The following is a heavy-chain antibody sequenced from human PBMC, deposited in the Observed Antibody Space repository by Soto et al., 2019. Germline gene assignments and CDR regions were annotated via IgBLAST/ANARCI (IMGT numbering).Heavy chain of an antibody. Sequence: ASVKVSCKASGYTFTDYYFHWVRQAPGQGLEWMGWINPYTGDTNYAQDFQGRVSMTRDTSLSTAYMELTRLRFDDTAVYYCAITDSFDYSAPNDYWGQGALVTVSS. CDR1: GYTFTDYY. CDR2: INPYTGDT. J-gene: IGHJ4*02. D-gene: IGHD1-26*01. V-gene: IGHV1-2*02. CDR3: AITDSFDYSAPNDY.